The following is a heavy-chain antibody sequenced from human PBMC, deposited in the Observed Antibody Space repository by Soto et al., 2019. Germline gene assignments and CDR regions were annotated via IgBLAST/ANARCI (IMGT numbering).Heavy chain of an antibody. CDR2: IYSGGNT. J-gene: IGHJ3*02. Sequence: EVQLVESGGGLIQPGGSLRLSCAASGLTVSNNYMSWVRQATGKGLEWVSVIYSGGNTNYADSVKGRFIISRDNSKNTVHLQMNNLSAEVTAVYYCARGPTDGFIWGQGTTVTVSS. CDR3: ARGPTDGFI. D-gene: IGHD3-10*01. V-gene: IGHV3-53*01. CDR1: GLTVSNNY.